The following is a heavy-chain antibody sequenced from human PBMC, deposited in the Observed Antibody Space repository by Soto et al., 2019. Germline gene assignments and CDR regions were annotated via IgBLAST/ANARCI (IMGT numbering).Heavy chain of an antibody. Sequence: QVYLVQSGAEVKKPGASVKVSCKGSGYAFTTYGITWVRQAPGQGLEWMGWISAHNGNTNYAQKLQGRVTVTRDTSTSTAYRELRSLRSADTAVYYCARGRYGDYWGQGALVTVSS. CDR3: ARGRYGDY. V-gene: IGHV1-18*01. J-gene: IGHJ4*02. CDR1: GYAFTTYG. CDR2: ISAHNGNT. D-gene: IGHD1-1*01.